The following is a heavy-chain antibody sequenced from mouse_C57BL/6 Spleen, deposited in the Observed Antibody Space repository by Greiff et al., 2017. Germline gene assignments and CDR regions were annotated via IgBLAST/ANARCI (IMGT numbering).Heavy chain of an antibody. J-gene: IGHJ3*01. CDR2: IYPGSGNT. D-gene: IGHD2-2*01. Sequence: VQLQQSGPELVKPGASVKISCKASGYSFTSYYIHWVKQRPGQGLEWIGWIYPGSGNTKYNEKFKGKATLTADTSSSTAYMQLSSLTSEDSAVYYCARTDYVNDVAYWGQGTLVTVSA. CDR1: GYSFTSYY. V-gene: IGHV1-66*01. CDR3: ARTDYVNDVAY.